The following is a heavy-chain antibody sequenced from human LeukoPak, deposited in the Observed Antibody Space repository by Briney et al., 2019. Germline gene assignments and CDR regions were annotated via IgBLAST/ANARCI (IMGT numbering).Heavy chain of an antibody. D-gene: IGHD4-17*01. CDR3: ARAATVTAESAFGY. CDR2: IQYDRTNE. CDR1: AFTFSSYG. Sequence: GGSLRLSCAASAFTFSSYGMHWVRQAPGKGLEWVAYIQYDRTNEQYAHSVKGRFRISRDNSNNILYLQMNSLRTEDMAVYYCARAATVTAESAFGYWGQGTLVTVSS. V-gene: IGHV3-30*02. J-gene: IGHJ4*02.